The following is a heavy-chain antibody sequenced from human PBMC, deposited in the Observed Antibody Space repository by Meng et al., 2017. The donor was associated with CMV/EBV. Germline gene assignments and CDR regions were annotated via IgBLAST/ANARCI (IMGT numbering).Heavy chain of an antibody. CDR3: ARRGGADY. CDR2: IYSGGST. CDR1: GFTVSSNY. V-gene: IGHV3-66*04. J-gene: IGHJ4*02. D-gene: IGHD3-10*01. Sequence: VELVESGGGLAQPGGSLRLSCAAFGFTVSSNYMSWVRQAPGKGLEWVSVIYSGGSTYYADSVKGRFTISRDNSKNTLYLQMNSLRAEDTAVYYCARRGGADYWGQGTLVTVSS.